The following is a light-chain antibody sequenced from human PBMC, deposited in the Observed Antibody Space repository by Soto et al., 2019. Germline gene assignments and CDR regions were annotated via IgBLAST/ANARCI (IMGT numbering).Light chain of an antibody. CDR2: EVS. J-gene: IGLJ2*01. CDR1: SSDVGKYDY. Sequence: QAVVTQPPSASGSPGQSVTISCTGTSSDVGKYDYVSWFQHHPGKAPKLIIYEVSKRPSGVPDRFSGSKSGSTASLTVSGLQTEDEADYYCNSYAGSSTLVFGGGTKLTVL. CDR3: NSYAGSSTLV. V-gene: IGLV2-8*01.